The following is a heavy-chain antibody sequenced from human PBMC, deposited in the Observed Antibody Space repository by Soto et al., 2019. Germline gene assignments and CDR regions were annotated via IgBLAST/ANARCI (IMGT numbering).Heavy chain of an antibody. J-gene: IGHJ5*02. CDR3: ARGNKGPGHYGPGSQGWYGP. CDR1: GGTFSSHA. D-gene: IGHD3-10*01. Sequence: QVQLVQSGAEVKKPGSSVKVSCKASGGTFSSHAINWLRQAPGQGLEWMGVIIPITDTPNNAEKFQGRVTITADKATTTVYMEPSSLTLEDTAMYYCARGNKGPGHYGPGSQGWYGPWGQGTLVTVSS. V-gene: IGHV1-69*06. CDR2: IIPITDTP.